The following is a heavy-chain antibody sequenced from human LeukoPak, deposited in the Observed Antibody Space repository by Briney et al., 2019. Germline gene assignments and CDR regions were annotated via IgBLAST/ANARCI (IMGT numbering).Heavy chain of an antibody. D-gene: IGHD3-22*01. J-gene: IGHJ4*02. Sequence: GESLKISRKGSGYSFTSYWIGWVRQMPGKGLEWMGIIYPGDSDTRYSPSFQGQVTISADKSISTAYLQWSSLKASDTAMYYCARGEYYYDSSGYSGADYWGQGTLVTVSS. CDR2: IYPGDSDT. CDR3: ARGEYYYDSSGYSGADY. V-gene: IGHV5-51*01. CDR1: GYSFTSYW.